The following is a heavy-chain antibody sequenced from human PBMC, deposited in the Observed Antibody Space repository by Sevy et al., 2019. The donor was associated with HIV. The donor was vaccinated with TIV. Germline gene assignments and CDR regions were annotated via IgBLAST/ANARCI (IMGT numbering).Heavy chain of an antibody. Sequence: GGSLRLSCAASGFTFSSYAMHWVHQAPGKGLEWVAVISYDGSNKYYADSVKGRFTISRDNSKNTLYLQMNSLRAEDTAVYYCARGPLVRGHFDYWGQGTLVTVSS. V-gene: IGHV3-30-3*01. CDR2: ISYDGSNK. J-gene: IGHJ4*02. D-gene: IGHD3-10*01. CDR3: ARGPLVRGHFDY. CDR1: GFTFSSYA.